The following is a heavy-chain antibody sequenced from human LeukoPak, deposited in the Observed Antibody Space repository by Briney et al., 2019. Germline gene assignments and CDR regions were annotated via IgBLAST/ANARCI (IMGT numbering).Heavy chain of an antibody. J-gene: IGHJ6*03. V-gene: IGHV1-69*13. CDR2: IIPLFGPA. Sequence: GASVKVSCKASGGTFSNYAISWLRQAPGQGLEWMGGIIPLFGPANYAQKFQDRVTITADESTSTAYMELSSLRSEDTAVYYCARANYDSSGYSIYYYYYMDVWGKGTTVTVSS. CDR3: ARANYDSSGYSIYYYYYMDV. D-gene: IGHD3-22*01. CDR1: GGTFSNYA.